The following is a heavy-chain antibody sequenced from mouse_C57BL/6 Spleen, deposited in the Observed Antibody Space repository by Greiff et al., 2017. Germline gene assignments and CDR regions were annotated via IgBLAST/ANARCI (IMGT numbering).Heavy chain of an antibody. CDR3: ARSCYGSSRIDY. CDR1: GYTFTDYY. V-gene: IGHV1-76*01. D-gene: IGHD1-1*01. J-gene: IGHJ2*01. CDR2: IYPGSGNT. Sequence: QVQLQQSGAELVRPGASVKLSCKASGYTFTDYYINWVKQRPGQGLEWIARIYPGSGNTYYNEKFKGKATLTAEKSSSTAYRQLSSLTSEDSAVYFGARSCYGSSRIDYWGQGTTLTVSS.